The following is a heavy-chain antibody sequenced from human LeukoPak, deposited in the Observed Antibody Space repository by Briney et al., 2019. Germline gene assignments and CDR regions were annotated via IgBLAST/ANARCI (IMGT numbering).Heavy chain of an antibody. J-gene: IGHJ2*01. CDR2: IYYSGST. D-gene: IGHD3-22*01. V-gene: IGHV4-30-4*01. CDR1: GGSISSGDYY. Sequence: PSETLSLTCTVSGGSISSGDYYWSWIRQPPGKGLEWIGYIYYSGSTYYNPSLKSRVTISVDTSKNQFSLELSSVTAADTAVYYCARDYYDSSGYYVDWYFDLWGRGTLVTVSS. CDR3: ARDYYDSSGYYVDWYFDL.